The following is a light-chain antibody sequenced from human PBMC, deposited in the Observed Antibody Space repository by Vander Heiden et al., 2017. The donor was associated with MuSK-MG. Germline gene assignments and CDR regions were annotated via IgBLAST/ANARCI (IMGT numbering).Light chain of an antibody. CDR2: CAS. Sequence: DIVMTQSPDSLAVSLGERATINCKSSQSVLFISNNKNYLAWYQQKPGQPPKLLIYCASTRESGVPDRFSGGGSGTDFTLTISSLQAEDVAVYYCQQDVMTPHTFGHGTKVDIK. CDR1: QSVLFISNNKNY. V-gene: IGKV4-1*01. J-gene: IGKJ3*01. CDR3: QQDVMTPHT.